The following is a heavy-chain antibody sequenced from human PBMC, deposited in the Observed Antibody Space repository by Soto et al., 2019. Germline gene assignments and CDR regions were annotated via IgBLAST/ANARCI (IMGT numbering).Heavy chain of an antibody. J-gene: IGHJ5*02. CDR2: ISAYNGNT. Sequence: ASVKVSCKASGYTFTSYGISWVRQAPGQGLEWMGWISAYNGNTNYAQKLQGRVTMTTDTSTSTAYMELRSLRSDDTAVYYCARESYYDFWSGYPNWFDPWGQGTLVTGSS. CDR3: ARESYYDFWSGYPNWFDP. D-gene: IGHD3-3*01. V-gene: IGHV1-18*01. CDR1: GYTFTSYG.